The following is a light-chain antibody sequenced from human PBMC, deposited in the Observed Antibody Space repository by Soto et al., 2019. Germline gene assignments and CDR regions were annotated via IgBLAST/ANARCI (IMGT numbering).Light chain of an antibody. V-gene: IGLV2-23*01. CDR2: EGN. CDR3: CSYTGSSTS. Sequence: QSALTQPASVSGSPGQSITMSCAGASSDVGSYNLVSWYQQYPGKAPKLIIYEGNKRPSGVSNRFSGSGSGNTASLTISGLQAEDAADYYCCSYTGSSTSFRGGTKLTVL. CDR1: SSDVGSYNL. J-gene: IGLJ3*02.